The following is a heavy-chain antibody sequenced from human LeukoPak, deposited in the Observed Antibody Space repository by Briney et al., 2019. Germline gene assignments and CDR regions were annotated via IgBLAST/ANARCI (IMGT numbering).Heavy chain of an antibody. CDR1: GFTFSSYA. Sequence: TGRSLRLSCAASGFTFSSYAMHWVRQAPGKGLEWVAVISYGGSNKYYADSVKGRFTISRDNSKNTLYLQMNSLRAEDTAVYYCARDQGGCSCTSCSLLKYYYYYMDVWGKGTTVTVSS. J-gene: IGHJ6*03. V-gene: IGHV3-30*01. D-gene: IGHD2-2*01. CDR2: ISYGGSNK. CDR3: ARDQGGCSCTSCSLLKYYYYYMDV.